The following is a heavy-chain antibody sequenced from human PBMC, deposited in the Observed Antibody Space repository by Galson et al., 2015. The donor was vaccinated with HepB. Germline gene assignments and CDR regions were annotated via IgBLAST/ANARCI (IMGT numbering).Heavy chain of an antibody. Sequence: SVKASCKASGYTFTSYTLHWVRQAPGQGLEWMGWINAGNGNTKYSQRLQGRVTITRDTSASTAYMELSSLRSEDTAVYYCAGDPYCSSTSCYDNWFDPWGQGTLVTVSS. D-gene: IGHD2-2*01. CDR3: AGDPYCSSTSCYDNWFDP. CDR1: GYTFTSYT. J-gene: IGHJ5*02. CDR2: INAGNGNT. V-gene: IGHV1-3*01.